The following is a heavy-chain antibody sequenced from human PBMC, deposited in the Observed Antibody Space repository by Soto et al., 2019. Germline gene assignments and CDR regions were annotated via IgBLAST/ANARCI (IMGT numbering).Heavy chain of an antibody. D-gene: IGHD3-3*01. Sequence: EVQLLESGGGLAQPGGSLRLSCEVSGFTFRKYVMTWVRQAPGKGLEWVSSLSSTGGSTYYADSVKGLFTLSTDNSKNTLFLQMNSLRAEDTAIYYCAKDQGFLEWIPQGGLDVWGPGTTVAVSS. J-gene: IGHJ6*02. CDR3: AKDQGFLEWIPQGGLDV. CDR2: LSSTGGST. V-gene: IGHV3-23*01. CDR1: GFTFRKYV.